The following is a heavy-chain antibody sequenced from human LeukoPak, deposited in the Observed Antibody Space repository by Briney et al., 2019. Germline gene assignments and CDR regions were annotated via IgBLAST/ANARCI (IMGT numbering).Heavy chain of an antibody. J-gene: IGHJ4*02. CDR2: ISSGSSYI. D-gene: IGHD1-1*01. CDR1: GFTFSSYS. V-gene: IGHV3-21*01. Sequence: GGSLRLSCAASGFTFSSYSMNWVRQAPGKGLEWVSSISSGSSYIYYADSVKGRFTISRDNAKNSLYLQMNSLRAEDTAVYYCAREGGTPGYFDYWGQGTLVTVSS. CDR3: AREGGTPGYFDY.